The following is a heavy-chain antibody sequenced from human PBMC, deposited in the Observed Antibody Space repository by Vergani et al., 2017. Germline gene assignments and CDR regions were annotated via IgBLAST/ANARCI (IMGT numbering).Heavy chain of an antibody. D-gene: IGHD6-13*01. Sequence: QVQLQESGPGLVKPSETLSLTCTVSGGSISSYYWSWIRQPPGKGLEWIGYIYYSGSTNYNPSLKSRVTISVDTSKNQFSLKLSSVTAADTAVYYCARDYSSSWHGYGEMYYGMDVWGQGTTVTVSS. J-gene: IGHJ6*02. V-gene: IGHV4-59*01. CDR1: GGSISSYY. CDR3: ARDYSSSWHGYGEMYYGMDV. CDR2: IYYSGST.